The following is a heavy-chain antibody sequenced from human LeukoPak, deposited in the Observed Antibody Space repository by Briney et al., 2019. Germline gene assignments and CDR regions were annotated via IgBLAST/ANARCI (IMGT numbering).Heavy chain of an antibody. Sequence: ASVKVSCKASGGTFNSIGISWVRQAPGQGLEWLGGIIPILGTANYAQKFQGRVTITADESTSTAYMELSSLRSEDTAVYYCASSPMIVVAGLGVSDYYMDVWGKGTSVTVSS. CDR2: IIPILGTA. D-gene: IGHD3-22*01. CDR3: ASSPMIVVAGLGVSDYYMDV. V-gene: IGHV1-69*13. CDR1: GGTFNSIG. J-gene: IGHJ6*03.